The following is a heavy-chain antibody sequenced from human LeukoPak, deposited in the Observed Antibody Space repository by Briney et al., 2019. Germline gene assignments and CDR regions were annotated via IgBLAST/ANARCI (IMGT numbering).Heavy chain of an antibody. CDR3: AREPNYYDSSGWEAFDI. CDR1: GFTFSSYG. D-gene: IGHD3-22*01. J-gene: IGHJ3*02. V-gene: IGHV3-23*01. CDR2: ISGSGGST. Sequence: GGSLRLSCAASGFTFSSYGMSWVRQAPGKGLEWVSAISGSGGSTYYADSVKGRFTISRDNAKNSLYLQMNSLRAEDTAVYYCAREPNYYDSSGWEAFDIWGQGTMVTVSS.